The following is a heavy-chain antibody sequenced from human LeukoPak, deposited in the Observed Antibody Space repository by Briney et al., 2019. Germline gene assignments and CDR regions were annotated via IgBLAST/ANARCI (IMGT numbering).Heavy chain of an antibody. V-gene: IGHV3-49*03. D-gene: IGHD4-17*01. Sequence: PGGSLRLSCTASGFTFGDYDMSWFRQAPGKGLEWIGFIRSKIYGGTTEYAASVKGRFTISRDDSNNIAYLQMNSLKAEDTAVYYCAKDWDDYGDYLPLDHWGRGTLVTVSS. CDR2: IRSKIYGGTT. J-gene: IGHJ4*02. CDR3: AKDWDDYGDYLPLDH. CDR1: GFTFGDYD.